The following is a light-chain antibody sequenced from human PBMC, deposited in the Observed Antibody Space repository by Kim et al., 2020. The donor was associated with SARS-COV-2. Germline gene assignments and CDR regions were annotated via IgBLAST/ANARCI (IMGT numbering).Light chain of an antibody. J-gene: IGLJ3*02. CDR1: KLGDKY. CDR3: QAWDSSTWV. Sequence: VAPGQTASITCSGDKLGDKYACWYQQKPGQSPVLVIYQDSKWPSGIPERFSGSNSGNTATLTISGTQAMDEADYYCQAWDSSTWVFGGGTQLTVL. V-gene: IGLV3-1*01. CDR2: QDS.